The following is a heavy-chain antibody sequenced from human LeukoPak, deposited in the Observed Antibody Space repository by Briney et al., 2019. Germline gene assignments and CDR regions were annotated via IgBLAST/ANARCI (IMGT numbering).Heavy chain of an antibody. CDR1: GYTFTDYY. Sequence: ASVKVSCKASGYTFTDYYMHWVRQAPGQGLEWMGWINPNSGGTNYAQKFQGRVTMTRDTSISTAYMELSRLRSDDTAVYYCAREEGAPIAAANIWGLGTKVTVSS. CDR2: INPNSGGT. CDR3: AREEGAPIAAANI. J-gene: IGHJ3*02. D-gene: IGHD6-13*01. V-gene: IGHV1-2*02.